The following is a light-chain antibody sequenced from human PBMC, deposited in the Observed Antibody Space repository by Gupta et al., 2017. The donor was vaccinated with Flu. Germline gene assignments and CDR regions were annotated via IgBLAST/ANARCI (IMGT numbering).Light chain of an antibody. J-gene: IGKJ2*01. CDR2: KAS. V-gene: IGKV1-5*03. CDR1: QSINTW. CDR3: QHYNDYSPDA. Sequence: STLSASVGDRVTITCRASQSINTWLAWYQHKPGKAPNLLIYKASTLESGVPSRFSGSGSGTEFTLTISSLQPDDFATYYCQHYNDYSPDAFGQGTKLEI.